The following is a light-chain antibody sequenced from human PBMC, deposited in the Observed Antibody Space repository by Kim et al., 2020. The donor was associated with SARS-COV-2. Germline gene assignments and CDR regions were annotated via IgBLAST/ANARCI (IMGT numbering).Light chain of an antibody. CDR1: QDISNY. J-gene: IGKJ4*01. Sequence: SASVGDRVTITCQASQDISNYLNWYRQKPGKAPKLLIYDASNLETGVPSRFSGSGSGTDFTFTISSLQPEDIATYYCQQYDNLVTFGGGTKVDIK. V-gene: IGKV1-33*01. CDR3: QQYDNLVT. CDR2: DAS.